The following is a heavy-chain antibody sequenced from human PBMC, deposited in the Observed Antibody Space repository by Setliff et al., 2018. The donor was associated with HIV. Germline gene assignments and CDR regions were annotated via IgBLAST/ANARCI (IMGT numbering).Heavy chain of an antibody. CDR1: GYIFTNYG. Sequence: ASVKVSCKASGYIFTNYGISWVRQAPGQGLEWMGWITGYNGNTNYAEKFQGRVTMTIDTSTSTAYLELRSLRSDDTAVYYCTRVGPESLPYTWDDEADTFDIWGQGTMVTVSS. D-gene: IGHD1-1*01. J-gene: IGHJ3*02. CDR3: TRVGPESLPYTWDDEADTFDI. V-gene: IGHV1-18*01. CDR2: ITGYNGNT.